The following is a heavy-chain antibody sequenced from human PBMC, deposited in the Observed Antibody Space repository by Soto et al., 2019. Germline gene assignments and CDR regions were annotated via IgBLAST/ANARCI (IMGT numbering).Heavy chain of an antibody. CDR2: IYHTGIT. CDR1: GGSISSSYW. V-gene: IGHV4-4*02. J-gene: IGHJ4*02. Sequence: PSETLSLTCVVSGGSISSSYWWSWVRQSPGKGLEWIGEIYHTGITNYNPSLKSRVNISVDKSNNQFSLMLHSVTAADTAVYYCASVWFGEYLDYWGQGTLVTVSS. D-gene: IGHD3-10*01. CDR3: ASVWFGEYLDY.